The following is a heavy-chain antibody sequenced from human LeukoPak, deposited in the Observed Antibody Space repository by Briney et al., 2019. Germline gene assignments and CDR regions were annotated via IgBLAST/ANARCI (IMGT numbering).Heavy chain of an antibody. V-gene: IGHV3-7*01. J-gene: IGHJ2*01. CDR3: ARDTYRFFDL. CDR1: GFTFSNYW. Sequence: GGSLRLSCAASGFTFSNYWMGWVRQAPGKRPEWVANMNIDGSEKYYADSVKGRFTISRDNAKNSLYLQMDSLRAEDTAVYYCARDTYRFFDLWGRGTLVTVSS. CDR2: MNIDGSEK.